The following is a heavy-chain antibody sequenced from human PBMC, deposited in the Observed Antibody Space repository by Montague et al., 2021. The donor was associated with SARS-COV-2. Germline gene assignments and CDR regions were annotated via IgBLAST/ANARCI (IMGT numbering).Heavy chain of an antibody. Sequence: CAISGDSVTMKWDSGAGRKSSRPNSSDGNGTSGDMSKKKYDYAVSVKSRMTISPDTSKNQFSLQLSSVTPEDRAVYYCARDPRYSLSWSFDYWGQGTLVNVSS. CDR1: GDSVTMKWDS. CDR2: SGDMSKKKY. D-gene: IGHD6-13*01. J-gene: IGHJ4*02. V-gene: IGHV6-1*01. CDR3: ARDPRYSLSWSFDY.